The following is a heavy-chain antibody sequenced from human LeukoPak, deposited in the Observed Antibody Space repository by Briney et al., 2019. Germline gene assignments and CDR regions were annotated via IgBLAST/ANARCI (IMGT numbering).Heavy chain of an antibody. CDR3: AKDIFTMVRGVVDY. V-gene: IGHV1-2*02. CDR1: GYTFTGYY. Sequence: ASVKVSCKASGYTFTGYYMHWVRQAPGQGLEWMGWINPNSGGTNYAQKFQGRVTMTRDTSISTAYMELSRLRAEDTALYYCAKDIFTMVRGVVDYWGQGTLVTVSS. J-gene: IGHJ4*02. D-gene: IGHD3-10*01. CDR2: INPNSGGT.